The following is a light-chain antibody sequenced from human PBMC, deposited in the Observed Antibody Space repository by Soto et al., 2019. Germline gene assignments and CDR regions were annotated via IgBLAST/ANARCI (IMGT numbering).Light chain of an antibody. CDR2: AAS. Sequence: EIQMTQSPSSLSASVGDRVAITGRASQSISNYLNWYQQKPGKAPKLLIYAASGLQSGVPSRFSGSGSGTDFTLTISSLRPEDFATYYCQQTYTTPEITFGQGTRLEI. CDR1: QSISNY. CDR3: QQTYTTPEIT. V-gene: IGKV1-39*01. J-gene: IGKJ5*01.